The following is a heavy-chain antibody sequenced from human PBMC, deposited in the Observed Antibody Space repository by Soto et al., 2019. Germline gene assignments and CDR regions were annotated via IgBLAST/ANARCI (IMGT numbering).Heavy chain of an antibody. CDR2: ISAYNGNT. D-gene: IGHD6-13*01. V-gene: IGHV1-18*01. Sequence: QVQLVQSGAEVKKPGASVKVSCKASGYTFTSYGISWVRQAPGQGLEWMGWISAYNGNTNYAQKLQGRVTMTTDTPKSPAYMGLRSLRSADTAVYYCASDPGIAAAGTVPWGQGTLVTVSS. CDR3: ASDPGIAAAGTVP. CDR1: GYTFTSYG. J-gene: IGHJ5*02.